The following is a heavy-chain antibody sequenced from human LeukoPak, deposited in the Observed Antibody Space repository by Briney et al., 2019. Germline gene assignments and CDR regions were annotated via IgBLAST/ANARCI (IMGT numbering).Heavy chain of an antibody. CDR3: AKQYGYFDY. CDR2: ISYDGSDK. D-gene: IGHD4-17*01. CDR1: GFTFSSYG. Sequence: GGSLRLSCAASGFTFSSYGMHWVRQAPGKGLEWVAVISYDGSDKHYADSVKGRFTISRDNSKNTLYLQKNSLRAEDTAVYYCAKQYGYFDYWGQGTLVTVSS. V-gene: IGHV3-30*18. J-gene: IGHJ4*02.